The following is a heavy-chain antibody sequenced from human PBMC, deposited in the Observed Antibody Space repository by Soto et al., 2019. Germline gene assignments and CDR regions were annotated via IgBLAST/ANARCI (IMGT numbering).Heavy chain of an antibody. CDR1: GASINSNTYY. V-gene: IGHV4-39*01. Sequence: SETLSLTGTVSGASINSNTYYWGWIRQPPGKGLEWIGSVFSSGTTYYSPSLKGRVTILMDMSRNQFFLNLNSVTAADPATYYCARRRVFFDYWGQGARVTVYS. CDR2: VFSSGTT. CDR3: ARRRVFFDY. J-gene: IGHJ4*02.